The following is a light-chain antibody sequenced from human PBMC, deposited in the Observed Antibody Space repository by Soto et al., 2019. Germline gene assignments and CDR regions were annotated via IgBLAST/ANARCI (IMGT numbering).Light chain of an antibody. V-gene: IGKV1-17*01. Sequence: DIQMTQSPSSLSASVGHTVTITCRASQDVRSDLGWYQHKPGKAPKRLIYAASRLQGGVPSRFSGSGSETEFTLTIGSLQPEDSATYYCLQHDSFPYTFGQGTRLEI. CDR3: LQHDSFPYT. J-gene: IGKJ2*01. CDR1: QDVRSD. CDR2: AAS.